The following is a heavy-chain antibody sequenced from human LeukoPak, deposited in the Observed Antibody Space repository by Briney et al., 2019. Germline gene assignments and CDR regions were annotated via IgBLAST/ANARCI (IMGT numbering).Heavy chain of an antibody. Sequence: SETLSLTCAVYGGSFSGYYWSWIRQPPGKGLEWIGEINHSGSTNYNPSLKSRVTISVDTSKNQFSLKLSSVTAADTAVYYCARAPLRFLEWPRGDYFDYWGQGTLVTVSS. V-gene: IGHV4-34*01. J-gene: IGHJ4*02. CDR2: INHSGST. D-gene: IGHD3-3*01. CDR1: GGSFSGYY. CDR3: ARAPLRFLEWPRGDYFDY.